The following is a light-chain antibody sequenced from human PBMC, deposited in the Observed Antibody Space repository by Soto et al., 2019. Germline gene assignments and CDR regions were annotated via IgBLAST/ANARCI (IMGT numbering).Light chain of an antibody. CDR2: SNN. CDR3: VAWDDSMNAWV. Sequence: QSVVTQPPSASGTPGQRVTISCSGSSSNIGSNTVIWYQQLPGTAPKLLIYSNNKRPSGVPDRFSGSKSGTSASLAISGLQSEDEADYYCVAWDDSMNAWVFGGGTKVTVL. J-gene: IGLJ3*02. V-gene: IGLV1-44*01. CDR1: SSNIGSNT.